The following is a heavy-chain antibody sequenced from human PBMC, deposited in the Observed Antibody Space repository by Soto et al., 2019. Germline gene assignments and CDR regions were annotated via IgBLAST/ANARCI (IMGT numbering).Heavy chain of an antibody. Sequence: QVQLVQSGAEVRMPGSSVKVSCKASGGTFSTYPINWVRQAPVQGLEWMGGIIPLFGTTNDAQKFKGRVTITADESTSTAYMELSSLRAEDAAVYYCARGATHGSSWYFWFDPWGQGTLVTVSS. CDR3: ARGATHGSSWYFWFDP. CDR1: GGTFSTYP. D-gene: IGHD6-13*01. CDR2: IIPLFGTT. J-gene: IGHJ5*02. V-gene: IGHV1-69*01.